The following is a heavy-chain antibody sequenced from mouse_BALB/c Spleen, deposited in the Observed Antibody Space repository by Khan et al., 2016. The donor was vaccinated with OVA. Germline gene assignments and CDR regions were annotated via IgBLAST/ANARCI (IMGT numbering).Heavy chain of an antibody. CDR1: GFSLTSNG. CDR2: IWARGST. CDR3: ARLKDL. J-gene: IGHJ2*01. Sequence: QVQLKESGPGLVAPSQSLSITCTVSGFSLTSNGVHWVRQPPGKGLEWLGVIWARGSTNYNSALMSRLSINKVSPKNQVFLKMNSLQTDDTAMYYCARLKDLWRQGTTLTVAS. V-gene: IGHV2-9*02.